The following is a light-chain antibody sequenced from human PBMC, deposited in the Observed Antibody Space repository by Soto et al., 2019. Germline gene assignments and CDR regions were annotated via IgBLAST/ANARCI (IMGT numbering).Light chain of an antibody. CDR3: QQADRFPLT. J-gene: IGKJ4*01. V-gene: IGKV1-12*01. CDR2: AAS. Sequence: DIQMTQSPSSVSASVGDRVTITCRASQDISSWLAWYQQKPGKAPKLLIYAASSLQGGVPSRFSGSGSRTDFTLAISSLQPEDCATYYCQQADRFPLTFGGGTKVEIK. CDR1: QDISSW.